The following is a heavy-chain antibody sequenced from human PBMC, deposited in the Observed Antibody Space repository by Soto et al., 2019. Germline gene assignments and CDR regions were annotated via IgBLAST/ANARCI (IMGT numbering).Heavy chain of an antibody. V-gene: IGHV3-48*02. CDR2: FRSSDNRI. Sequence: EVQLVESGGGLVQPGGSLRLSCAASGFTFSSYSMNWVRQAPGKGLVWVSFFRSSDNRILYADSVKVRFTISRDDARNSLYLQMNSLKDEDTAVYYCARDYNWAFDIWGQGTMVTVSS. CDR3: ARDYNWAFDI. J-gene: IGHJ3*02. D-gene: IGHD1-1*01. CDR1: GFTFSSYS.